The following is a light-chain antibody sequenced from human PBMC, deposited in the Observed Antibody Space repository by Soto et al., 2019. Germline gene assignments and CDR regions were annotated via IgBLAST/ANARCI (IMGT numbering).Light chain of an antibody. Sequence: DIQMTQSPSSLSASVGDRVTIACQASQSIYNYLNWYQYKPGKAPKVLIYDATSLETGVPSRFSGSGYGTDFSLTITSLQPEDVATYYCQHYDSLPLTFGEGTKVEIK. CDR1: QSIYNY. V-gene: IGKV1-33*01. J-gene: IGKJ4*01. CDR2: DAT. CDR3: QHYDSLPLT.